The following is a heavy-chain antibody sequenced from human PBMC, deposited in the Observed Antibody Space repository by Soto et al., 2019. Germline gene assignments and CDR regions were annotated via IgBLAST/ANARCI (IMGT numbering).Heavy chain of an antibody. Sequence: PSQTLSLTCAISGDSVSSNSAAWNWIRQSPSRGLEWLGRTYYRSKWYNDYAVSVKSRITINPDTSKNQFSLQLNSVTPEDTAVYYCARSKVGVNYDFWSGYYTDYYYYYGMDVWGQGTTVTVSS. CDR1: GDSVSSNSAA. CDR2: TYYRSKWYN. D-gene: IGHD3-3*01. V-gene: IGHV6-1*01. J-gene: IGHJ6*02. CDR3: ARSKVGVNYDFWSGYYTDYYYYYGMDV.